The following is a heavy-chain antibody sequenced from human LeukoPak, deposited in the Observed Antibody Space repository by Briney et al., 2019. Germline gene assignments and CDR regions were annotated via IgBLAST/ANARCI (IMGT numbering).Heavy chain of an antibody. CDR2: ISSNGGST. J-gene: IGHJ1*01. D-gene: IGHD2-21*02. V-gene: IGHV3-64D*06. CDR1: GFTFSSYA. CDR3: ARGGDPVKYYAEYFQY. Sequence: GGSLRLSCSASGFTFSSYAMHWVRQAPGKGLEYVSAISSNGGSTYYADSAKGRFTISRDNAKNTLYLQMSSLRAEDTAVYYCARGGDPVKYYAEYFQYWGQGTLVTVSS.